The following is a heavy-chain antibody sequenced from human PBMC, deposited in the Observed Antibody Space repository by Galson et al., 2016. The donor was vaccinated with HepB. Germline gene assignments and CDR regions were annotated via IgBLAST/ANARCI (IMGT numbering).Heavy chain of an antibody. D-gene: IGHD3-10*01. CDR1: GFSISSAYY. V-gene: IGHV4-38-2*02. CDR3: ARDQGPTRNCQLWK. Sequence: ETLSLTCTVSGFSISSAYYWAWIRQSPGKGLEWIGTIYHTGTTSYNLSLKSRVAMTLDTAKSQFYLRLNYLTAADTAIYYCARDQGPTRNCQLWKWGRGTLVTVSS. CDR2: IYHTGTT. J-gene: IGHJ4*02.